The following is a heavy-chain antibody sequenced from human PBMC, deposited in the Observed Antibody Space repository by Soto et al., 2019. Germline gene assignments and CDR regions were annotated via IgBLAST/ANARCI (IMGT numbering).Heavy chain of an antibody. J-gene: IGHJ6*02. CDR3: ARSGQPRSYYYYYYGMDV. CDR2: ISAYNGNT. CDR1: GYTFTSYG. Sequence: ASVKVSCKASGYTFTSYGISWVRQAPGHGLEWMGWISAYNGNTNYAQKLQGRVTMTTDTSTNTAYMELRSLRSDDTAVYYCARSGQPRSYYYYYYGMDVWGQGTTVTVSS. V-gene: IGHV1-18*01. D-gene: IGHD3-10*01.